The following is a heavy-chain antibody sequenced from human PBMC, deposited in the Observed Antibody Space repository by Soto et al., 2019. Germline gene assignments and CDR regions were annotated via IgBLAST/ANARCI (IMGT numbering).Heavy chain of an antibody. Sequence: EVQLLESGGGLVQPGGSLRLSCVTSGFTFSSYAMSWVRQAPGKGLEWVSAISGSGGSTYYADSVKGRFTISRDNSKNTLYLQMNSLRAEDTAVYYCAKENGYSSSWFEFDYWGQGTMVTVSS. CDR2: ISGSGGST. CDR1: GFTFSSYA. D-gene: IGHD6-13*01. J-gene: IGHJ4*02. CDR3: AKENGYSSSWFEFDY. V-gene: IGHV3-23*01.